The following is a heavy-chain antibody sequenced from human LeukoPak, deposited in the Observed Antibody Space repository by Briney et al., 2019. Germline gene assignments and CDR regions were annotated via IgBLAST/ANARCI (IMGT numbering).Heavy chain of an antibody. CDR1: GGSVSSYY. CDR2: IYYSGST. J-gene: IGHJ5*02. D-gene: IGHD3-3*01. V-gene: IGHV4-59*02. CDR3: ARVLEGTLFDP. Sequence: SETLSLTCTVSGGSVSSYYWSWIRQPPGKGLEWIGYIYYSGSTNYNPSLKSRVTISVDTSKNQFSLKLSSVTAADTAVYYCARVLEGTLFDPWGQGTLVTVSS.